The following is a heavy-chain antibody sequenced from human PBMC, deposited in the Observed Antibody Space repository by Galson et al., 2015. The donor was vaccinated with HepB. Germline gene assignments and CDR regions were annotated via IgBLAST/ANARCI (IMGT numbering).Heavy chain of an antibody. CDR2: IIPILGIA. CDR1: GGTFSSYT. D-gene: IGHD6-19*01. Sequence: SVKVSCKASGGTFSSYTISWVRQAPGQGLEWMGRIIPILGIANYAQKFQGRVTITADKSTSTAYMELSSLRSEDTAVYYCASSGWPLPRNPGTRYFDLWGRGTLVTVSS. J-gene: IGHJ2*01. CDR3: ASSGWPLPRNPGTRYFDL. V-gene: IGHV1-69*02.